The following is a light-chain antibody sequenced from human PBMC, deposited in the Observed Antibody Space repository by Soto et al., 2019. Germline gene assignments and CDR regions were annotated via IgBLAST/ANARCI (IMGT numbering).Light chain of an antibody. CDR1: QGIRND. J-gene: IGKJ5*01. Sequence: AIQMTLSPSSLSATVRDRVTITCRASQGIRNDLGWYQQKPGKAPKLLIYAASSLQSGVPSRFSGSGSGTDFTLTISSLQPEDFATYYCLQDYNYPITFGQGTRLEIK. CDR2: AAS. CDR3: LQDYNYPIT. V-gene: IGKV1-6*01.